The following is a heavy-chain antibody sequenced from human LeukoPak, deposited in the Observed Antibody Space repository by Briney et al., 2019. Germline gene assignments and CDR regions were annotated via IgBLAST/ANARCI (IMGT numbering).Heavy chain of an antibody. CDR3: ARAWGAARPYYYMDV. J-gene: IGHJ6*03. D-gene: IGHD6-6*01. Sequence: ASVKVSCKASGYTFTSYDINWVRQATGQGLEWMGWMNPNSGNTGYAQKFQGRVTMTRNTSISTAYMELSSLRSEDTAVYYCARAWGAARPYYYMDVWGKGTTVTVSS. V-gene: IGHV1-8*01. CDR1: GYTFTSYD. CDR2: MNPNSGNT.